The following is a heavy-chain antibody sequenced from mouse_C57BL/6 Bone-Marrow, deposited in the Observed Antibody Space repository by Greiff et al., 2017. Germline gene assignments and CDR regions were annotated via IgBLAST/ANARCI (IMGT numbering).Heavy chain of an antibody. V-gene: IGHV1-64*01. Sequence: VQLQQPGAELVKPGASVKLSCKASGYTFTSYWMHWVKQRPGQGLEWIGMIHPNSGSTNYNEKFKSKATLTVDKSSSTAYMQLSSLTSEDSAVYYCARVFLRSSYFYYWYRGPTPTVS. CDR3: ARVFLRSSYFYY. D-gene: IGHD1-1*01. CDR1: GYTFTSYW. J-gene: IGHJ2*01. CDR2: IHPNSGST.